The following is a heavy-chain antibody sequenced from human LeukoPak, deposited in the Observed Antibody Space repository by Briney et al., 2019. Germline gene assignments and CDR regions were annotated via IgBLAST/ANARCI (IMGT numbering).Heavy chain of an antibody. D-gene: IGHD1-26*01. CDR3: ARRERRNTDAFDI. J-gene: IGHJ3*02. V-gene: IGHV5-51*01. Sequence: GESLKISCKGSGYSFTTYWIGWVRQMPGKGLEWMGIIYPADSDTRYSPSFQGQVTISADKSINTAYLQWSSLKASDTAIYYCARRERRNTDAFDIWGQGTVVTVSS. CDR2: IYPADSDT. CDR1: GYSFTTYW.